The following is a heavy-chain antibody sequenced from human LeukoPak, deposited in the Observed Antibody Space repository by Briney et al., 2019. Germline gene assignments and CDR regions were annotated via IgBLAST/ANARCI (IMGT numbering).Heavy chain of an antibody. D-gene: IGHD2-15*01. CDR3: AKAREVVAATTFDY. V-gene: IGHV3-23*01. Sequence: EGSLRLSCAASGFTFSSYAMSWVRQAPGKGLEWVSGISDSGGSTYYADSVKGRFTISRDNSKNTLYLQMNSLRAEDTAVYYCAKAREVVAATTFDYWGRGTLVTVSS. CDR2: ISDSGGST. CDR1: GFTFSSYA. J-gene: IGHJ4*02.